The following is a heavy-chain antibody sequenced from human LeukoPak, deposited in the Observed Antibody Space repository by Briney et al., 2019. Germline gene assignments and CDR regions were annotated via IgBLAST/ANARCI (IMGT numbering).Heavy chain of an antibody. CDR2: FYPGDSDS. D-gene: IGHD5-18*01. CDR1: GYSFTNYW. V-gene: IGHV5-51*01. Sequence: GESLKISCKGSGYSFTNYWIGWVRQMPGKGLEWMGIFYPGDSDSAYSSSFQGQVTISADKSISTAYLQWSSLKASDTAMYYCARLGTDWDTTMDYWGQGTLVTVSS. CDR3: ARLGTDWDTTMDY. J-gene: IGHJ4*02.